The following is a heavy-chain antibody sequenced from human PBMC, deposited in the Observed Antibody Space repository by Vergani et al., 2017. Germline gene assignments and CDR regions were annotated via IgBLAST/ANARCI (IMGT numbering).Heavy chain of an antibody. D-gene: IGHD3-3*01. CDR1: GFTFSSYA. CDR3: AKSSDFWSDSKDY. Sequence: EVQLLESGGGLVQPGGSLRLSCAASGFTFSSYAMSWVRQAPGKGLEWGSAISGSGGSTYYTDSVKGRFTISRDNSKNTLYLRMNSLRAEDTAVYYCAKSSDFWSDSKDYGGQVSLVTVSS. J-gene: IGHJ4*02. V-gene: IGHV3-23*01. CDR2: ISGSGGST.